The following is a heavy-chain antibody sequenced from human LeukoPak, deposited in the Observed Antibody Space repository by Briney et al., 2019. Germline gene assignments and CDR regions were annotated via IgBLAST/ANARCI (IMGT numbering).Heavy chain of an antibody. V-gene: IGHV4-59*01. CDR1: GGSISSYY. Sequence: SETLSLTCTVSGGSISSYYWSWIRQPPGKGLEWIGYIYYSGSTNYNPSLKSRVTISVDTSKNQFSLKLSSVTAADTAVYYCARVHFDAVAASYYYYYYYMDVWGKGTTVTISS. CDR2: IYYSGST. J-gene: IGHJ6*03. D-gene: IGHD2-15*01. CDR3: ARVHFDAVAASYYYYYYYMDV.